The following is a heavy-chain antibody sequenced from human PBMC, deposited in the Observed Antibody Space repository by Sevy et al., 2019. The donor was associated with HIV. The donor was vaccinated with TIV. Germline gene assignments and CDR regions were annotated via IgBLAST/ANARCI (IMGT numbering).Heavy chain of an antibody. D-gene: IGHD3-22*01. CDR3: ARDRVTWYVSSGFDAFDI. Sequence: GGSLRLSCAASGFTFSSHGMHWVRQAPGKGLEWVTVIWYDGRNPYYADSVKGRFTISRDNYKNMLYLQMNSLRAEDTAVYYCARDRVTWYVSSGFDAFDIWGQWTMVTVSS. CDR1: GFTFSSHG. CDR2: IWYDGRNP. J-gene: IGHJ3*02. V-gene: IGHV3-33*01.